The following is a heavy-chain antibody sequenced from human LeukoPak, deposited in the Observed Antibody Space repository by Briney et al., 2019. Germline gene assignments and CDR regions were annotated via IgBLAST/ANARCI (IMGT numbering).Heavy chain of an antibody. J-gene: IGHJ6*02. D-gene: IGHD6-6*01. Sequence: SGGPLRLSCAASGFTFSSYRMDWVRQAPGKGLEWVSSISSSSSYIYYADSVKGRFTISRGNAKNSLYLQMNSLRAEDTAVYYCARDRQIAARHYYGMDVWGQGTTVTVSS. CDR3: ARDRQIAARHYYGMDV. CDR2: ISSSSSYI. V-gene: IGHV3-21*01. CDR1: GFTFSSYR.